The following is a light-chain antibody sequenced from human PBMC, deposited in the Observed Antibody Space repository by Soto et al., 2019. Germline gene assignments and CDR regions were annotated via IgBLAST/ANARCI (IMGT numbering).Light chain of an antibody. CDR1: SSDVGGYNY. CDR3: SSYSSSSTLV. Sequence: QSALTQPASVSGSPGQSITIACTGTSSDVGGYNYVSWFQHHPGRAPKLMISEVSNRPSGVSNRFSAPKSGNTASLTISGLQSEDEATYYCSSYSSSSTLVFGTGTKLTVL. CDR2: EVS. V-gene: IGLV2-14*01. J-gene: IGLJ1*01.